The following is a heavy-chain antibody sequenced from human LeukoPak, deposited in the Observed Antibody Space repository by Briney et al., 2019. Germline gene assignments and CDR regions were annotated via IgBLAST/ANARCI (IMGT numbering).Heavy chain of an antibody. J-gene: IGHJ4*02. CDR1: GFTFSSYG. V-gene: IGHV3-30*18. CDR3: AKIRPWIQLWLEMDY. Sequence: PGRSLRLSCAASGFTFSSYGMHWVCQAPGKGLEWVAVISYDGSNKYYADSVKGRFTISRDNSKNTLYLQMNSLRAEDTAVYYRAKIRPWIQLWLEMDYWGQGTLVTVSS. CDR2: ISYDGSNK. D-gene: IGHD5-18*01.